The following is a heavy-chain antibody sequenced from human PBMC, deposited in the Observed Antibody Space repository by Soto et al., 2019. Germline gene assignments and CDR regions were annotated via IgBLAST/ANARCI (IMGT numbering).Heavy chain of an antibody. D-gene: IGHD2-15*01. V-gene: IGHV3-23*01. J-gene: IGHJ3*01. CDR2: ISGSGGST. Sequence: EVQLLESGGGLVQPGGSLRLSCAASGFTFSSYAMSWVRQAPGKGLEWVSAISGSGGSTYYADSVKGRFTISRDNSKNTLYLQMNRLRAEDTAVYYCVPLPGSTWSVDVWGQGTMVTVSS. CDR1: GFTFSSYA. CDR3: VPLPGSTWSVDV.